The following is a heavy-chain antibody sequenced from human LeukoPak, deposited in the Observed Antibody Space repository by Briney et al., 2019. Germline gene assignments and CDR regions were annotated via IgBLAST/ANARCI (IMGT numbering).Heavy chain of an antibody. CDR1: GFTFDDYA. CDR2: ISWSSGSI. D-gene: IGHD3-10*01. V-gene: IGHV3-9*01. J-gene: IGHJ2*01. Sequence: GRSLRLSCAASGFTFDDYAMHWVRQAPGKGLEWVSGISWSSGSIGYADSVKGRFTISRDNAKNSLYLQMNSLRAEDTALYYCAKGSSGAPGGSYWYFDLWGRGTLVTVSS. CDR3: AKGSSGAPGGSYWYFDL.